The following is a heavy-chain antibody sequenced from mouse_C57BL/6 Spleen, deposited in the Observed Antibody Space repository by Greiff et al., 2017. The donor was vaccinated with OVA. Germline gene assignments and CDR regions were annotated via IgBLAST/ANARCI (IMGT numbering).Heavy chain of an antibody. J-gene: IGHJ3*01. Sequence: QVQLQQSGPELVKPGASVKISCKASGYAFSSSWMNWVKQRPGKGLEWIGRIYPGDGDTNYNGKFKGKATLTADKSSSTAYMQLRSLTSEDSAVSAGARSEISTVVANQFAYWGQGTLVTVSA. CDR1: GYAFSSSW. V-gene: IGHV1-82*01. CDR2: IYPGDGDT. CDR3: ARSEISTVVANQFAY. D-gene: IGHD1-1*01.